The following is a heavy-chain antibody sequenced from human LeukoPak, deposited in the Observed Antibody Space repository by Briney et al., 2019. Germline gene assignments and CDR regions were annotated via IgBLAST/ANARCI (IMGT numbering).Heavy chain of an antibody. CDR3: ARESVSGDYGGGGHFDY. V-gene: IGHV4-61*02. CDR2: IYTSGST. CDR1: GGSISSGSYY. Sequence: SWTLSLTCTVSGGSISSGSYYWSWIRQPAGKGLEWIGRIYTSGSTNYNPSLKSRVTISVDTSKNQFSLKLSSVTAADTAVYYCARESVSGDYGGGGHFDYWGQGTLVTVSS. D-gene: IGHD4-23*01. J-gene: IGHJ4*02.